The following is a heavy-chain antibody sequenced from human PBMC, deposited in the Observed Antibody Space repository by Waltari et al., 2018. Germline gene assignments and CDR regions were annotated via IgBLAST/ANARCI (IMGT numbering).Heavy chain of an antibody. J-gene: IGHJ6*03. V-gene: IGHV4-38-2*02. CDR3: ARDRSGYDYGYYYYYYMDV. CDR2: IYHSGST. Sequence: QVQLQESGPGLVKPSETLYLTCTVSGYSISSGYYWGWIRQPPGKGLEWIGSIYHSGSTYYNPSLKSRVTISVDTSKNQFSLKLSSVTAADTAVYYCARDRSGYDYGYYYYYYMDVWGKGTTVTVSS. CDR1: GYSISSGYY. D-gene: IGHD5-12*01.